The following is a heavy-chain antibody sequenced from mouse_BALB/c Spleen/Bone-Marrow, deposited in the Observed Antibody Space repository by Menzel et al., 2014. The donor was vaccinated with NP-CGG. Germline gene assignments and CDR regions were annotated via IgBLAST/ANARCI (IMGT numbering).Heavy chain of an antibody. V-gene: IGHV6-6*02. CDR1: GFTFSNYW. CDR2: IRLKSHNYAT. J-gene: IGHJ3*01. CDR3: TTGFAY. Sequence: EVQLVESGGGLVQPGGSMKLSCVASGFTFSNYWMNWVRQSPEKGLEWVAEIRLKSHNYATRYAESVKGRFTISRDDSKSSVYLQMNNLRAEDTGMYYCTTGFAYWGQGTLVTVSA.